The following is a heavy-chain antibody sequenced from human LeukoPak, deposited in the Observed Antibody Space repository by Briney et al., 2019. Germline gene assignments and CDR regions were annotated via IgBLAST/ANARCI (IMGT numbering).Heavy chain of an antibody. Sequence: PGGSLRLSCAASGFTFTSYAMSWVRQAPGEGLGGVSFISSSRSYIYYADSVKGRFTISRDNAENSLYLQMNSLRAEDTAVYYCARFIAAPYYFDYWGRGTLVTVSS. J-gene: IGHJ4*02. D-gene: IGHD6-13*01. CDR1: GFTFTSYA. V-gene: IGHV3-21*01. CDR3: ARFIAAPYYFDY. CDR2: ISSSRSYI.